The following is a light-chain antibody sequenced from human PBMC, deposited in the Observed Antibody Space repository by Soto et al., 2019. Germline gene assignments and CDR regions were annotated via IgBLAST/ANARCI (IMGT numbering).Light chain of an antibody. CDR1: QSVSSSY. V-gene: IGKV3-20*01. J-gene: IGKJ4*01. CDR3: HEYGSSPLT. Sequence: EIVLTQSPGTLYSSPGERATLSCRASQSVSSSYLARYQHKHGQAPRHLIYGTSSRATGIPDRFSGSGSGTDFILTISRLEPEYFAVYYCHEYGSSPLTVGGGTKVEIK. CDR2: GTS.